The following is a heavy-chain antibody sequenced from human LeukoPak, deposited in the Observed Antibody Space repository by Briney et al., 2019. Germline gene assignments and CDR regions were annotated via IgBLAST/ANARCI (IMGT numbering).Heavy chain of an antibody. CDR2: IDSSGSYT. Sequence: AGGSLRLSCAVSGFTFNSYAMSWVRQAPGKGLEWVSAIDSSGSYTWYDDSVKGRFTTSRDNSKNTLYLQMNSLRAEDTAVYYCAKGSAGGRPYYFDYWGQGTLVPVSS. J-gene: IGHJ4*02. D-gene: IGHD6-13*01. V-gene: IGHV3-23*05. CDR1: GFTFNSYA. CDR3: AKGSAGGRPYYFDY.